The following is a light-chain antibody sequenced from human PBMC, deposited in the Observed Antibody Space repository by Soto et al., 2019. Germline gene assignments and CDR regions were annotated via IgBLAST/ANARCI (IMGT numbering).Light chain of an antibody. J-gene: IGLJ1*01. CDR2: DVS. V-gene: IGLV2-14*01. Sequence: QSVLTQPASVSGSPGQSITISCTGTSSDVDGYNYVSWNQQHPGKAPKFMIYDVSNRPSGVSNRFSGSKSGNTASLTISGLQAEDEADYYCRSYTTSNTRQIVFGTGTKVTVL. CDR1: SSDVDGYNY. CDR3: RSYTTSNTRQIV.